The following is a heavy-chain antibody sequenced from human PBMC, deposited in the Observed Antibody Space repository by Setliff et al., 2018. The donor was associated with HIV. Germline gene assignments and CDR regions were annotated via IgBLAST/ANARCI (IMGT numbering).Heavy chain of an antibody. CDR3: ARASAERSSVRGLGIAFEI. V-gene: IGHV4-31*02. CDR2: IHYSGST. J-gene: IGHJ3*02. CDR1: CGSISRGVFY. D-gene: IGHD3-10*01. Sequence: TLSPTCNVSCGSISRGVFYLNWVRQHPGKGLEWIGYIHYSGSTYYNPSLKSPVSMSVDTSKNQFSLNVSSVTAADTAVYYCARASAERSSVRGLGIAFEIWGHGTMVTVSS.